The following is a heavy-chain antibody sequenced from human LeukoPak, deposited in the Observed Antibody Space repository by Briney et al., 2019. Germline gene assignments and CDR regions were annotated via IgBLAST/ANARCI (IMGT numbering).Heavy chain of an antibody. V-gene: IGHV3-48*01. J-gene: IGHJ5*01. CDR2: ISGSSSTI. CDR1: GFTFSIYS. Sequence: GGSLRLSCAASGFTFSIYSMNWVRQAPGKGLEWVSYISGSSSTIYYTDSVKGRFTISRDNVDNVVYLQMNSLGAEDMAVYYCARVAVSGPTGWFDSWGQGTLVIVSS. D-gene: IGHD2-8*02. CDR3: ARVAVSGPTGWFDS.